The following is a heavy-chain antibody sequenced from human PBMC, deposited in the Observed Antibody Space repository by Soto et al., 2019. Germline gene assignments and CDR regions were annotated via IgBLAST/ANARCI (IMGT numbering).Heavy chain of an antibody. J-gene: IGHJ5*02. V-gene: IGHV4-30-4*01. D-gene: IGHD2-2*01. CDR1: GDYIHVGGYY. CDR3: GRDLTSNANCIDP. Sequence: QVQLQESGPGLVKPSQTLSLTCSVSGDYIHVGGYYWTWIRQRQGKGLEWMGYIYYTGKTYYNPSLESRLTMSVDRSKNQFSLRLTSVTAADTAVYFCGRDLTSNANCIDPWGQGTLVTVSS. CDR2: IYYTGKT.